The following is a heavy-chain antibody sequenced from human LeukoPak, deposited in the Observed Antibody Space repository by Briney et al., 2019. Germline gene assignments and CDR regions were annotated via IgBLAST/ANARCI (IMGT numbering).Heavy chain of an antibody. CDR3: ARDRGGIWDFDY. D-gene: IGHD6-13*01. CDR2: IYTSGST. Sequence: SETLSLTCTVSGGSISSGSYYWSWIRQPAGKGLEWIGRIYTSGSTNYNPSLKSRVTISVDTSKNQFSLKLSSVTAADTAVYYCARDRGGIWDFDYWGQGTLVTVSS. V-gene: IGHV4-61*02. CDR1: GGSISSGSYY. J-gene: IGHJ4*02.